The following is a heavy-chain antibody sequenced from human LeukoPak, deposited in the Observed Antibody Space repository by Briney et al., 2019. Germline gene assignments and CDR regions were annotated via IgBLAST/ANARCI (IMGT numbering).Heavy chain of an antibody. D-gene: IGHD3-16*01. V-gene: IGHV4-59*08. CDR3: ARYVQDYYYYYGMDV. CDR1: GGSISSYY. CDR2: IYYSGST. Sequence: SETLSLTCTVSGGSISSYYWSWIRQPPGKGLEWIGYIYYSGSTNYNPSLKSRATISIDTSKNQFSLKLSSVTAADTAVYYCARYVQDYYYYYGMDVWGQGTTVTVSS. J-gene: IGHJ6*02.